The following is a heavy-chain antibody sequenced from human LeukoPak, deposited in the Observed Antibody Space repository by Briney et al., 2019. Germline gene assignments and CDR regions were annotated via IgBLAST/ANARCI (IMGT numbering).Heavy chain of an antibody. J-gene: IGHJ1*01. CDR1: GGSISSYY. CDR3: ASLVVVTAYQYFQH. Sequence: SETLSLTCTVSGGSISSYYWSWIRQPPGKGLEWIGYIYYSGSTNYNPSLKSRVTISVDTSKNQFSLKLSSVTAADTAVYYCASLVVVTAYQYFQHWGQGTLVTVSS. CDR2: IYYSGST. V-gene: IGHV4-59*08. D-gene: IGHD2-21*02.